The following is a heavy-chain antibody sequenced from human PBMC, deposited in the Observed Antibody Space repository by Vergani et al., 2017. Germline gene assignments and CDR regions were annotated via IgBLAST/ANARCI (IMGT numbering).Heavy chain of an antibody. D-gene: IGHD3-10*01. CDR1: GGTFSGYA. Sequence: QVQLVQSGAEVKKPGSSVKVSCKASGGTFSGYAISWVRQAPGQGLEWMGGIIPIFGTANYAQKVQGRVTITADESTSTAYMELSSLRSEDTAVYYCAGNYYYGSGSYSSFDYWGQGALVTVSS. CDR2: IIPIFGTA. CDR3: AGNYYYGSGSYSSFDY. V-gene: IGHV1-69*12. J-gene: IGHJ4*02.